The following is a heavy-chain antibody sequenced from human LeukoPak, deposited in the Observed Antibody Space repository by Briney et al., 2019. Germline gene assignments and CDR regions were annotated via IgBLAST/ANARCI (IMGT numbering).Heavy chain of an antibody. J-gene: IGHJ4*02. CDR3: ARGPSYYYDSSGYCLY. D-gene: IGHD3-22*01. CDR2: INPNSGGT. Sequence: ASVKVSCKASGYTFTGYYMHWVRQAPGQGLEWMGWINPNSGGTNYAQKFQGRVTMTRDTSISTAYMKLSRLRSDDTAVYYCARGPSYYYDSSGYCLYWGQGTLVTVSS. CDR1: GYTFTGYY. V-gene: IGHV1-2*02.